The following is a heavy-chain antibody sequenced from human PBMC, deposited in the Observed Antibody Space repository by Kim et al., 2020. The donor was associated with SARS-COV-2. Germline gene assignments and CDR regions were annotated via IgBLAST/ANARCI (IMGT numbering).Heavy chain of an antibody. Sequence: GGSLRLSCAASGFTFSSYAMSWVRQAPGKGPEWVSLVSGSGGSTYHADSVKGRFAISRDNSKKTLYLQMNSLRAEDTALYYCAKGESNTWFFFDYWGQGT. D-gene: IGHD6-13*01. CDR3: AKGESNTWFFFDY. V-gene: IGHV3-23*01. CDR2: VSGSGGST. J-gene: IGHJ4*02. CDR1: GFTFSSYA.